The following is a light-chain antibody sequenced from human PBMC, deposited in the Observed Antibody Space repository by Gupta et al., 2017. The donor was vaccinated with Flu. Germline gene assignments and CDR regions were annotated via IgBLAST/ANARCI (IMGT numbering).Light chain of an antibody. CDR2: DFS. V-gene: IGLV2-8*01. J-gene: IGLJ2*01. CDR1: CHDVGGFRY. CDR3: PSYAPGNNLL. Sequence: CHDVGGFRYFSSYQHPPGHAPKLMISDFSKRPSWVPARFSGSKSCNTASLPVSVLPSEDEADYYCPSYAPGNNLLFGGGPKLTVL.